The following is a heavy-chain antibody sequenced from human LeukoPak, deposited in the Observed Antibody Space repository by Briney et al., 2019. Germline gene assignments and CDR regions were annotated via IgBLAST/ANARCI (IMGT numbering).Heavy chain of an antibody. CDR3: ARLQVHCGGDCYTRWFDP. V-gene: IGHV4-59*08. CDR1: GGSVSSYY. Sequence: SETLTLTCTVSGGSVSSYYWSWIRQPAGKGLEWTAYIYYSGSTKYNPSLKSRVTISLDRSKNQFSLKLRSVTAADTAVYYCARLQVHCGGDCYTRWFDPWGQGTLVTVSS. CDR2: IYYSGST. J-gene: IGHJ5*02. D-gene: IGHD2-21*02.